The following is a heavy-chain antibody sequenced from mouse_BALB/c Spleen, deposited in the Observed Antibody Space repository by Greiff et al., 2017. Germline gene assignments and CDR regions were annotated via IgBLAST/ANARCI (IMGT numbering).Heavy chain of an antibody. Sequence: QVQLQQSGAELAKPGASVKMSCKASGYTFTSYWMHWVKQRPGQGLEWIGYINLSTGYTEYNQKFKDKATLTADKSSSTAYMQLSSLTSEDSAVYYCARWVLDGYPLDYWGQGTSVTVPS. CDR2: INLSTGYT. CDR3: ARWVLDGYPLDY. V-gene: IGHV1-7*01. D-gene: IGHD2-3*01. CDR1: GYTFTSYW. J-gene: IGHJ4*01.